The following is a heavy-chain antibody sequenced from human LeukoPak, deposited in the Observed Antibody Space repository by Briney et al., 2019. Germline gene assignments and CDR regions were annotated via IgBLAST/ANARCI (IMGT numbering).Heavy chain of an antibody. CDR2: INPNSGGT. Sequence: ASVKVSCKASGYTFTGHYIHWVRQAPGEGLEWMGWINPNSGGTSYAQNFQGRVTMTRDRSISTASMDLSRLTSDDTAVYYCARDRVVTPIRVDYYYMDVWGKGTTVTVSS. CDR1: GYTFTGHY. V-gene: IGHV1-2*02. CDR3: ARDRVVTPIRVDYYYMDV. J-gene: IGHJ6*03. D-gene: IGHD4-23*01.